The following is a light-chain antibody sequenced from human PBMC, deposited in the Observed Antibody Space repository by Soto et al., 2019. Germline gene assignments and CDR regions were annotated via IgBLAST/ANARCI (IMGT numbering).Light chain of an antibody. J-gene: IGKJ1*01. Sequence: DIQVTQSPSTLSRSVVDRVTITCRSSQSIDNKLAWYQRKPGKAPKLRIYDASTLESGVPSTFDGSGFGTEFTLTISSLQPDDFATYYCQEYSDSSWTLGQGTKVDIK. CDR1: QSIDNK. CDR2: DAS. V-gene: IGKV1-5*01. CDR3: QEYSDSSWT.